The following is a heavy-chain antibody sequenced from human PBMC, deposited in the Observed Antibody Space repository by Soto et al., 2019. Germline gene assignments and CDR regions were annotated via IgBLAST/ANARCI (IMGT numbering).Heavy chain of an antibody. CDR2: INPSGGST. Sequence: ASVKVSCKASGYTFTSYYMHWVRQAPGQGLEWMGIINPSGGSTSYAQKFQGRVTMTRDTSTSTVYMELSSLRSEDTAAYHCARVAATGGYFDYWGQGTLVTVSS. D-gene: IGHD6-25*01. CDR3: ARVAATGGYFDY. V-gene: IGHV1-46*01. CDR1: GYTFTSYY. J-gene: IGHJ4*02.